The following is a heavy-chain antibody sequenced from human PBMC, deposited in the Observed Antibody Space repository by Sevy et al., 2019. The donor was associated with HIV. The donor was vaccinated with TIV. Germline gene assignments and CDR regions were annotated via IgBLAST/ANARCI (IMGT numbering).Heavy chain of an antibody. V-gene: IGHV1-2*02. D-gene: IGHD3-16*01. CDR2: INPNSDDT. J-gene: IGHJ6*02. Sequence: ASVKVSCQASANSFTAYYIHWVRQAPGRGLEWMGWINPNSDDTKYAQNFQERVTMTADPSSSTAYMELGSLASDDPAVYYCAGDRMIVGGGGGMAVWGQGTTVTVSS. CDR3: AGDRMIVGGGGGMAV. CDR1: ANSFTAYY.